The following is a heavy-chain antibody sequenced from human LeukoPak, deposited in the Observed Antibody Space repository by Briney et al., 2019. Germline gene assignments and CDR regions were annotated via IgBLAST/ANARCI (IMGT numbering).Heavy chain of an antibody. CDR3: AREGTGYFDY. V-gene: IGHV3-66*01. CDR2: IYSGGTT. D-gene: IGHD7-27*01. J-gene: IGHJ4*02. Sequence: GGSLRLSCAASGFTVSSNYMSWVRQAPGKGLEWVSVIYSGGTTYYADSVKGRFIISGDNSKNTLYLQMNSLRAEDTAVYYCAREGTGYFDYWGQGTLVTVSS. CDR1: GFTVSSNY.